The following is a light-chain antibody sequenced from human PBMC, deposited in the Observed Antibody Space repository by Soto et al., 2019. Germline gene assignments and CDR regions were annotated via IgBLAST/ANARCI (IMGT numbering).Light chain of an antibody. Sequence: DIQMTQSPSTLSASVGDRVTITCRASESISRWLAWYQQKPGKAPKLLIYKASSLESGVPSRFSGSGSGTDFTLTISSLEPEDCAIYYCQQRQYWPPITFGQGTRLEIK. V-gene: IGKV1-5*03. CDR1: ESISRW. CDR3: QQRQYWPPIT. CDR2: KAS. J-gene: IGKJ5*01.